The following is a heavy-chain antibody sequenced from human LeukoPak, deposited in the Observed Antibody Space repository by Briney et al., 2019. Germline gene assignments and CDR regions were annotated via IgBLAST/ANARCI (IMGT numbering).Heavy chain of an antibody. Sequence: TGGSLRLSCVASGFTFSSYEMNWVRQAPGKGLEWVSYIGYSGSTIYYADSVKGRFTISRDNAKNSLYLQMNSLRAEDTAVYYCAREGGGYCSGGRCYNADAFDIWGQGTMVTVSS. CDR3: AREGGGYCSGGRCYNADAFDI. CDR1: GFTFSSYE. CDR2: IGYSGSTI. D-gene: IGHD2-15*01. J-gene: IGHJ3*02. V-gene: IGHV3-48*03.